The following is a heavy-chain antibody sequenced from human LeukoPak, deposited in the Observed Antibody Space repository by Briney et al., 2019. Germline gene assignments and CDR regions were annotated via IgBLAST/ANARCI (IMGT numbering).Heavy chain of an antibody. J-gene: IGHJ4*02. CDR3: AKDSRYNWNVFDY. CDR1: GFTFDDYA. D-gene: IGHD1-20*01. V-gene: IGHV3-9*01. Sequence: GRSLRLSCAASGFTFDDYAMHWVRQAPGKGLEGVSGISWNSGSIGYADSVKGRFTISRDNAKNSLYLQMNSLRAEDTALYYCAKDSRYNWNVFDYWGQGTLVTVSS. CDR2: ISWNSGSI.